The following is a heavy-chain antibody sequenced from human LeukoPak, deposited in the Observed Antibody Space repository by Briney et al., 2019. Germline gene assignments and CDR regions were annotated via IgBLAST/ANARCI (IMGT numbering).Heavy chain of an antibody. CDR2: IIPILGIA. CDR3: ASFYYGSSFFLDY. V-gene: IGHV1-69*04. Sequence: ASVKVSCKASGGTFSSHAISWVRQAPGQGLEWMGRIIPILGIANYAQKFQGRVTITADKSTSTAYMELSSLRSEDTAVYYCASFYYGSSFFLDYWGQGTLVTVSS. J-gene: IGHJ4*02. D-gene: IGHD3-22*01. CDR1: GGTFSSHA.